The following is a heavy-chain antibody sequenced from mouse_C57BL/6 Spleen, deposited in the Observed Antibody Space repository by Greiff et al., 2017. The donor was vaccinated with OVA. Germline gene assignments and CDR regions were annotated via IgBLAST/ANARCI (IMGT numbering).Heavy chain of an antibody. CDR1: GFTFSDYY. V-gene: IGHV5-16*01. Sequence: EVMLVESEGGLVQPGSSMKLSCTASGFTFSDYYMAWVRQVPEKGLEWVANINYDGSSTYYLDSLKSRFIISRDNAKNILYLQMSSLKSEDTATYYCARERETEYFDVWGTGTTVTVSS. J-gene: IGHJ1*03. CDR2: INYDGSST. CDR3: ARERETEYFDV.